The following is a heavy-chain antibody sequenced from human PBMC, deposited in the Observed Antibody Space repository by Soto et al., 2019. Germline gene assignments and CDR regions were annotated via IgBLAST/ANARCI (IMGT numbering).Heavy chain of an antibody. CDR3: VRIRYQLPSSVLWLDP. D-gene: IGHD3-16*01. V-gene: IGHV4-34*01. Sequence: PSETLSFTCAVYGGFLSESYWTWIRQPPGKGLEWIGEINHVGGTNYNPSLKSRVTMSVDTSQNQFSLGLISVTAADTAMYFCVRIRYQLPSSVLWLDPWGHGTPVTVSS. CDR2: INHVGGT. CDR1: GGFLSESY. J-gene: IGHJ5*02.